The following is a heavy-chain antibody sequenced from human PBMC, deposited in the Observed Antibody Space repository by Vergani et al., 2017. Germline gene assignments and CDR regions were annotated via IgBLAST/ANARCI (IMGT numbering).Heavy chain of an antibody. CDR2: LSYDGSNQ. CDR1: GFTFSSYA. J-gene: IGHJ3*02. D-gene: IGHD2-15*01. Sequence: QVQLVESGGGVVQPGRSLRLSCAASGFTFSSYAMHWVRQAPGKGLEWVAVLSYDGSNQYDAESVKGRFTISRDNSKNTLYLQMNSLRAEDTAVYYCARDGYCSGGSCYWGDAFDIWGQGTMVTVSS. CDR3: ARDGYCSGGSCYWGDAFDI. V-gene: IGHV3-30-3*01.